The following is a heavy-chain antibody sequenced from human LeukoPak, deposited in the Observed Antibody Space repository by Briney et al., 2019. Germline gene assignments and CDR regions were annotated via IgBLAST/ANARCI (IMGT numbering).Heavy chain of an antibody. Sequence: PGGSLRLSCAASGFIFSSYGMSWVRQAPGKGLEWVSGISGSGDNTYYADSVKGRFTISRDNSKNTLYLQMNSLRAEDTAVYYCAKAKYVGAGSYENNWFDSWGQGTLVTVSS. CDR2: ISGSGDNT. CDR3: AKAKYVGAGSYENNWFDS. J-gene: IGHJ5*01. D-gene: IGHD3-10*01. CDR1: GFIFSSYG. V-gene: IGHV3-23*01.